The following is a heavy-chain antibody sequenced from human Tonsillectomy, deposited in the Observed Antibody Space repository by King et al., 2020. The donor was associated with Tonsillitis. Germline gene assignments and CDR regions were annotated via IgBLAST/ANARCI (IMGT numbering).Heavy chain of an antibody. Sequence: QLVQSGGGVVQPGRSLRLSCAGSGFTFSDYGMHWVRQAPGKGLEWVAVISYDGSNKYYADSVKGRFTISRDNSKNTVYLQMNSLRAEDTAVYYCARNSYNYGSGDADYWGQGTLVTVSS. D-gene: IGHD3-10*01. CDR2: ISYDGSNK. CDR1: GFTFSDYG. CDR3: ARNSYNYGSGDADY. V-gene: IGHV3-30*03. J-gene: IGHJ4*02.